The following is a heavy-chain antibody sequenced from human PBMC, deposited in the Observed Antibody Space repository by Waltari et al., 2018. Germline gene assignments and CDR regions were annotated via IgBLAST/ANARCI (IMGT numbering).Heavy chain of an antibody. J-gene: IGHJ4*02. CDR1: GFTFSSYW. D-gene: IGHD3-22*01. CDR3: AGDGGGIVADY. Sequence: EVQLVESGGGLVQPGGSLRLSCAASGFTFSSYWMSWVRPAPGKGLEWVANIKQDGSGKVYVDSVKVRFTISRDNAKVSLYLQMSSLRAEDTAVYYCAGDGGGIVADYWGQGTLVTVSS. V-gene: IGHV3-7*01. CDR2: IKQDGSGK.